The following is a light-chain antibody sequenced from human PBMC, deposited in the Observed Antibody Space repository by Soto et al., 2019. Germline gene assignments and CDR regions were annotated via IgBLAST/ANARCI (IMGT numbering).Light chain of an antibody. J-gene: IGKJ1*01. CDR1: QVVTND. CDR3: QQYDNWPWT. CDR2: AAS. Sequence: IQMTQSPASLSASVGDRLSITCRASQVVTNDLGWYQQKPGKAPKRLIYAASTLQSGVPSRFSGSGSGTEFTLTISSLQPEDVATYYCQQYDNWPWTFGHGTKVDIK. V-gene: IGKV1-17*01.